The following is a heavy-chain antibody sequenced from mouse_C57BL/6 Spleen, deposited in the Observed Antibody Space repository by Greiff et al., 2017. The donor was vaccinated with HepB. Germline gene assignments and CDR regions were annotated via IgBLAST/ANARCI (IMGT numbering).Heavy chain of an antibody. CDR1: GYAFSSSW. V-gene: IGHV1-82*01. J-gene: IGHJ2*01. CDR2: IYPGDGDT. D-gene: IGHD2-3*01. Sequence: VQVVESGPELVKPGASVKISCKASGYAFSSSWMNWVKQRPGKGLEWIGRIYPGDGDTNYNGKFKGKATLTAVKSSSTAYMQLSSLTSEDSAVYFCARSADGYYGYWGQGTTLTVSS. CDR3: ARSADGYYGY.